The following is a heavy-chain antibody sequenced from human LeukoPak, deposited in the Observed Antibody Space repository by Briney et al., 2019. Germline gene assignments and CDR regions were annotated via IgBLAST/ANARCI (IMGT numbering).Heavy chain of an antibody. V-gene: IGHV3-23*01. CDR1: GFTFSSYA. Sequence: GGSLRLSCAASGFTFSSYAMNWVRQAPGKGLEWVSAISGSGSNTYYADSVKGRFTISRDNSKNTLYLQMNSLRAEDTAVYYCARVNRRIAVAGPFDYWGQGTLVTVSS. CDR3: ARVNRRIAVAGPFDY. CDR2: ISGSGSNT. J-gene: IGHJ4*02. D-gene: IGHD6-19*01.